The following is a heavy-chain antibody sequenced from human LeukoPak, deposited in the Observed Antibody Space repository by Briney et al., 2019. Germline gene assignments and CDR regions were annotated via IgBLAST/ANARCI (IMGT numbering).Heavy chain of an antibody. J-gene: IGHJ5*02. D-gene: IGHD4/OR15-4a*01. CDR3: ARLTMVASASYNWFVH. CDR1: GFTFSNNG. Sequence: GGSLRLSCAASGFTFSNNGMHWVRQAPGKGLEWVAVIWNDGSNKHYADSARGRFTISRDNSKNTLYLQMNSLRVEDTAVYYCARLTMVASASYNWFVHWGQGTLVTVST. V-gene: IGHV3-33*01. CDR2: IWNDGSNK.